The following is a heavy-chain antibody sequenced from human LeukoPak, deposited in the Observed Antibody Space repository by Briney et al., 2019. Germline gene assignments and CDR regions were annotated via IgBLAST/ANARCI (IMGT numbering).Heavy chain of an antibody. V-gene: IGHV1-2*02. CDR3: ARAGSSSRWVNDY. CDR1: GYTFTGYY. CDR2: INPNSGGT. D-gene: IGHD6-13*01. Sequence: ASVKVSCKASGYTFTGYYMHWVRQAPGQGLEWMGWINPNSGGTNYAQKFQGRVTMTRDTSISTAYMELSRLRSDDAAVFYCARAGSSSRWVNDYWGQGTLVTVSS. J-gene: IGHJ4*02.